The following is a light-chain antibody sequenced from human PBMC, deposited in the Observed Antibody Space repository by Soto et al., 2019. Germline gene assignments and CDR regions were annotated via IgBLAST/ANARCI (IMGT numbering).Light chain of an antibody. J-gene: IGKJ1*01. CDR2: VAS. CDR1: QSVSGW. Sequence: DIQMTQSPSTLSASVGDSVTITCRASQSVSGWLAWYQQKPGKAPNLLISVASILESGVPPRFSDSGSETEFTLTISSLQPDDFATYYCQQYNSYSLTFGQGTKVDIK. CDR3: QQYNSYSLT. V-gene: IGKV1-5*01.